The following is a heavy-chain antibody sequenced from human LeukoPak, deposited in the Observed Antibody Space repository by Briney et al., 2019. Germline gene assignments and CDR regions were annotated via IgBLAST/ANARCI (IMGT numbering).Heavy chain of an antibody. D-gene: IGHD1-26*01. CDR1: GFTFDDYA. Sequence: GGSLRLSCAASGFTFDDYAMHWVRQAPGKGLEWVSGISWNSGSIGYADSVKGRFTISRDNAKNSLYLQMNSLRAEDTAVYYCAKSSVGATGWFDPWGQGTLVTVSS. CDR2: ISWNSGSI. J-gene: IGHJ5*02. CDR3: AKSSVGATGWFDP. V-gene: IGHV3-9*01.